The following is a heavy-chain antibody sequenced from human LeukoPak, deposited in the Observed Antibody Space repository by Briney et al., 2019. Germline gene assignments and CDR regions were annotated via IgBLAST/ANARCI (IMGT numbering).Heavy chain of an antibody. V-gene: IGHV1-18*01. D-gene: IGHD5-12*01. CDR3: ARDSPHRKDIVATRIDY. J-gene: IGHJ4*02. CDR2: ISAYNGNT. Sequence: ASVKVSCKASGYTFTSYGISWVRQAPGQGLECIGWISAYNGNTNYAQKLQGRVTMTTDTSTSTAYMELRSLRSDDTAVYYCARDSPHRKDIVATRIDYWGQGTLVTVSS. CDR1: GYTFTSYG.